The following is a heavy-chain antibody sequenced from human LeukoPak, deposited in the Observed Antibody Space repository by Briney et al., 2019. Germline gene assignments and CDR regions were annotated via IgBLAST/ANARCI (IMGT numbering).Heavy chain of an antibody. V-gene: IGHV1-69-2*01. D-gene: IGHD3-22*01. CDR1: GYTFTDYY. CDR3: ATVDYYDSSGLDY. J-gene: IGHJ4*02. Sequence: ASVKVSCKVSGYTFTDYYMHWVQQAPGKGLEWMGLVDPEDGETIYAEKLQGRVTITADTSTDTAYMELSSLRSEDTAVYYCATVDYYDSSGLDYWGQGTLVTVSS. CDR2: VDPEDGET.